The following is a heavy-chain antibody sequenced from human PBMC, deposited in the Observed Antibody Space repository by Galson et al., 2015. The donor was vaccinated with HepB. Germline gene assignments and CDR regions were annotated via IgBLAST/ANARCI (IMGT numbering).Heavy chain of an antibody. CDR3: ARGDYGSGSYPVFDY. CDR1: GGSISSSNW. CDR2: IYHSGST. D-gene: IGHD3-10*01. V-gene: IGHV4-4*02. J-gene: IGHJ4*02. Sequence: SETLSLTCAVSGGSISSSNWWSWVRQPPGKGLEWIGEIYHSGSTNYNPSLKSRVTISVDKSKNQFSLKLSSVTAADTAVYYCARGDYGSGSYPVFDYWGQGTLVTVSS.